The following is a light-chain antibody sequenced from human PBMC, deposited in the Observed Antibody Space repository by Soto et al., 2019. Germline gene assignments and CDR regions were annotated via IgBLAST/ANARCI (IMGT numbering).Light chain of an antibody. CDR2: EVS. J-gene: IGLJ1*01. CDR3: GSYTTSSNYV. CDR1: STDFVGYNR. Sequence: QSALTQPPSVSGSPGQSVTISCTGTSTDFVGYNRVSWYQQPPGTAPKLMIYEVSKRPSGVPDRFSGSKSGNTASLTISGLQAADEADYYCGSYTTSSNYVFGTGTQLTVL. V-gene: IGLV2-18*02.